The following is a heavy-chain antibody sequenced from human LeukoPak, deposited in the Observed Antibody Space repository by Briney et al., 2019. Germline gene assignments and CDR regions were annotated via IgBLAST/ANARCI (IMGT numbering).Heavy chain of an antibody. V-gene: IGHV3-11*06. D-gene: IGHD5-18*01. CDR3: ARTGRRGYSYGKNYYFDY. J-gene: IGHJ4*02. CDR1: GFTLSDYY. Sequence: KPGGSLRLSCAASGFTLSDYYMSWIRQAPGKGLEWVSYISGSSSYTNYADSVKGRFTISRDNAKNSLYLQMNSLRAEDTAVYYCARTGRRGYSYGKNYYFDYWGQGTLVTVSS. CDR2: ISGSSSYT.